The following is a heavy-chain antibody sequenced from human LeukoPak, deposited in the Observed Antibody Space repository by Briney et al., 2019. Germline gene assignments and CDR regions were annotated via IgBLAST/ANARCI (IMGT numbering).Heavy chain of an antibody. V-gene: IGHV3-15*01. CDR1: GFTFSNAW. CDR3: TAGTGYSDHYY. J-gene: IGHJ4*02. CDR2: FKSKTDGGTT. D-gene: IGHD5-12*01. Sequence: GGSLRLSCAASGFTFSNAWMSWVRQAPGKGLEWVGRFKSKTDGGTTDYAAPVRGRFTISRDDSKNTLYLQMNSLRTEDTAVYYCTAGTGYSDHYYWGQGTLVTVSS.